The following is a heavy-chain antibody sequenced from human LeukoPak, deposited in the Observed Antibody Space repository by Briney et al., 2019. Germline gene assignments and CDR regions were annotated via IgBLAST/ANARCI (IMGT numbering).Heavy chain of an antibody. J-gene: IGHJ3*02. CDR2: IIPIFGTA. D-gene: IGHD2/OR15-2a*01. CDR1: GGTXSSYA. CDR3: AREESFEAFDI. Sequence: ASVKVSCKASGGTXSSYAITGVRQAPGQGLEWMGGIIPIFGTANYAQKFQGRVTITADESTSTAYMELSSLRSEDTAVYYCAREESFEAFDIWGQGTMVTVSS. V-gene: IGHV1-69*13.